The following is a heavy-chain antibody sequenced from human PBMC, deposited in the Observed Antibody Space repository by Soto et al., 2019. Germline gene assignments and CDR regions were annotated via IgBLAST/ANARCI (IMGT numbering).Heavy chain of an antibody. CDR3: VRGTSAWSGKDY. CDR1: EFTFSNRW. V-gene: IGHV3-74*01. J-gene: IGHJ4*02. D-gene: IGHD6-19*01. Sequence: GGSLRLSCTASEFTFSNRWMHWVRQGPGQGLVWVSRINTDGSFRDYADSVRGRFTISRDNAKNTLILQMNSLRAEDTAVYYCVRGTSAWSGKDYWGQGTLVTVSS. CDR2: INTDGSFR.